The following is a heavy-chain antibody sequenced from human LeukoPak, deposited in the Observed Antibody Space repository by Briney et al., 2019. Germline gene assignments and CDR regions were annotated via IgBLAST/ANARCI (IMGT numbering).Heavy chain of an antibody. D-gene: IGHD3-3*02. CDR1: GYTFTGCY. Sequence: ASAKVSCKASGYTFTGCYVHWLRQAPGQGLTRMGWINPNSGGTDYAQQYQGRVTLTRDTSISTVYMELSSLTSDDSAVYYCARAFFNSGFDYWGQGTLVTVSS. CDR2: INPNSGGT. V-gene: IGHV1-2*02. J-gene: IGHJ4*02. CDR3: ARAFFNSGFDY.